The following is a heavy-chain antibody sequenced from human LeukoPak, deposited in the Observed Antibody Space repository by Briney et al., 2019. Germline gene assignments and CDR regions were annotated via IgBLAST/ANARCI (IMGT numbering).Heavy chain of an antibody. CDR3: AKDLPDYGLDY. CDR2: TSASGGST. Sequence: PGGSLRLSCAASGFTFSSYAMSWVRQAPGKGLEWVSGTSASGGSTYYADSVKGRFTITRDNSKNTMYLQMNSLRAEDTAVYYCAKDLPDYGLDYWGQGTLVTVSS. CDR1: GFTFSSYA. J-gene: IGHJ4*02. V-gene: IGHV3-23*01. D-gene: IGHD4-17*01.